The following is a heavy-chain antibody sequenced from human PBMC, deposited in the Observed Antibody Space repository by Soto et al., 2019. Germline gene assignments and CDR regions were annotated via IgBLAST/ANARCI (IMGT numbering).Heavy chain of an antibody. J-gene: IGHJ4*02. D-gene: IGHD3-9*01. CDR1: GFTFSSYA. CDR3: AKDHEYPEDWYYFDY. V-gene: IGHV3-23*01. CDR2: ISGSGGST. Sequence: PGGSLRLSCAASGFTFSSYAMSWVRQAPGKGLEWVSAISGSGGSTYYADSVKGRFTISRDNSKNTLYLQMNSLRAEDTAVYYCAKDHEYPEDWYYFDYWGQGTLVTVSS.